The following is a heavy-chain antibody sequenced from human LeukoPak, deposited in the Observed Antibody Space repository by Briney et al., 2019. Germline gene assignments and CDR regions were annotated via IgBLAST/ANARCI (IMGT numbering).Heavy chain of an antibody. CDR3: TRPKDSGSHLFLFDY. CDR2: INPSDGNT. CDR1: GYTFTSYY. D-gene: IGHD1-26*01. Sequence: ASVKVFCKASGYTFTSYYMHWVRQAPGQGLEWMGIINPSDGNTNYAQKFQGRVTMTRDRSRSTVYLELSSLRSEDTAVYYCTRPKDSGSHLFLFDYWGQGTLVTVSS. J-gene: IGHJ4*02. V-gene: IGHV1-46*01.